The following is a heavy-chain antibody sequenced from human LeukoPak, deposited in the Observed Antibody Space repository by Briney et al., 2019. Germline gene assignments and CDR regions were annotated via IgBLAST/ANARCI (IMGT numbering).Heavy chain of an antibody. D-gene: IGHD6-13*01. CDR1: GVSFSGYY. CDR3: ARERRVAAAGPSWFDP. J-gene: IGHJ5*02. Sequence: PSETLSLTCAVYGVSFSGYYWSWVRQPPGKGLEWIGEINHSGSTNYNPSLKSRVTISVDPSKNQFSLKLSSVTAADTAVYYCARERRVAAAGPSWFDPWGQGTLVTVSS. V-gene: IGHV4-34*01. CDR2: INHSGST.